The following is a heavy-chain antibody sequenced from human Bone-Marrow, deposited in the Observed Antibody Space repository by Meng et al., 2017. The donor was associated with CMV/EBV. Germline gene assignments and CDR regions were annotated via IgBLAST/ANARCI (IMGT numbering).Heavy chain of an antibody. J-gene: IGHJ4*02. CDR2: IKPSSGET. V-gene: IGHV1-2*02. CDR3: ARDDYNNYGEYVY. Sequence: ASVKVSCKASGYTFTGYYMHWVRQAPGQGLEWMGWIKPSSGETSSAQKFQGRLTMTRITSISTVYMELTSLRSDDAAVYYCARDDYNNYGEYVYWGQGTLVTVPS. CDR1: GYTFTGYY. D-gene: IGHD4-11*01.